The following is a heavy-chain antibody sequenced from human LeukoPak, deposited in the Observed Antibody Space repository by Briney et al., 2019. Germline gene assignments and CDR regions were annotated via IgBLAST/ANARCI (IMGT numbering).Heavy chain of an antibody. J-gene: IGHJ4*02. D-gene: IGHD6-13*01. V-gene: IGHV4-39*01. CDR2: ISDSGST. CDR1: GGSISSRSYY. Sequence: SETLSLTCTVSGGSISSRSYYWGWIRQPPGKGLEWIGKISDSGSTYYSPSLRSRVTISIDMSKNQFSLKLSSVTATDTAVYYCARRSEQQLVWDYWGQGTLVTVSS. CDR3: ARRSEQQLVWDY.